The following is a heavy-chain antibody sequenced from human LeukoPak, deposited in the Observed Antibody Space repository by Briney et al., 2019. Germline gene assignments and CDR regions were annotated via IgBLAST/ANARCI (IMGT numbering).Heavy chain of an antibody. D-gene: IGHD4-11*01. Sequence: GGSLRLPCAASGFTFSSYGMHWVRQAPGKGLEWVAVISYDGSNKYYADSVKGRFTISRDNSKNTLYLQMNRLRAEDTAVYYCAKSRRGYSTYYYYGMDVWGQGTTVTVSS. CDR1: GFTFSSYG. V-gene: IGHV3-30*18. J-gene: IGHJ6*02. CDR3: AKSRRGYSTYYYYGMDV. CDR2: ISYDGSNK.